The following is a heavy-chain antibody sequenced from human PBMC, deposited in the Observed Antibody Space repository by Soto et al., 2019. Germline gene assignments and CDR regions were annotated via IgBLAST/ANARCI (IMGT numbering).Heavy chain of an antibody. Sequence: PSETLSLTCTISSGSIRSGGYSWNWSRQPPGKGLEWIGYIYHSGSTYYNPSLKSRVTISIDRSNNQFSLNLSSVTAADTGVYYCPTYGNPVGPRRIFDYWGQGTLVTVSS. V-gene: IGHV4-30-2*01. CDR2: IYHSGST. CDR3: PTYGNPVGPRRIFDY. D-gene: IGHD1-26*01. J-gene: IGHJ4*02. CDR1: SGSIRSGGYS.